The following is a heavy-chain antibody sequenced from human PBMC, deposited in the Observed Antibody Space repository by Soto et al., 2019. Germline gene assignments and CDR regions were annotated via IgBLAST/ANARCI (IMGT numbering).Heavy chain of an antibody. Sequence: GESLKISCQASGYTFTNYWIGWVRQMPGGGLEWMGLIFPRDSDTRYSPSFEGQVSISTDNSIATAYLQGSSLEASDTAIYFCTRLGSLLQPIDFWGQGTLVTVSS. D-gene: IGHD2-15*01. CDR1: GYTFTNYW. J-gene: IGHJ4*02. V-gene: IGHV5-51*01. CDR3: TRLGSLLQPIDF. CDR2: IFPRDSDT.